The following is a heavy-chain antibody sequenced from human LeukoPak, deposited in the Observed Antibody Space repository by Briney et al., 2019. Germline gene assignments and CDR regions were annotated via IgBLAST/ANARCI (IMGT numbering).Heavy chain of an antibody. CDR3: ARGLKNYYYYMDV. Sequence: SETLSLTCTVSGGSISSYYWSWVRQPPGKGLEWIGYIYYSGSTNYNPSLKSRVTISVDTSKNQFSLKLSSETAEDTAVYYCARGLKNYYYYMDVWGKGTTVTVTS. J-gene: IGHJ6*03. CDR1: GGSISSYY. V-gene: IGHV4-59*01. CDR2: IYYSGST.